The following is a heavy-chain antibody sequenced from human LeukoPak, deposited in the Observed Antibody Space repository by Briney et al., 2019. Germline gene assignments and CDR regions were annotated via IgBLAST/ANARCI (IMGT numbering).Heavy chain of an antibody. Sequence: GASVKVSCKVSGYTLTELSIHWVRQAPGKGLEWMGGFDPEDGETIYAQKFQGRVTMTEDTSTDTAYMELSSLRSEDTAVYYCATIRDEYSSSWPFDYWGQGTLVTVSS. CDR3: ATIRDEYSSSWPFDY. V-gene: IGHV1-24*01. J-gene: IGHJ4*02. CDR2: FDPEDGET. D-gene: IGHD6-13*01. CDR1: GYTLTELS.